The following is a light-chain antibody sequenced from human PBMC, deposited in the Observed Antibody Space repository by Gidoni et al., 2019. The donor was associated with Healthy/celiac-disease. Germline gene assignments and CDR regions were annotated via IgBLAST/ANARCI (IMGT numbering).Light chain of an antibody. CDR1: QGISSY. J-gene: IGKJ2*01. Sequence: QLTQSPSSLSASVGDRVTITCRASQGISSYLAWYQQKPGKAPKLLIYAASTLQSGVPSRFSGSGSGTDFTLTISSLQPEDFATYYCQQLNSYPRTFGQGTKLEIK. V-gene: IGKV1-9*01. CDR3: QQLNSYPRT. CDR2: AAS.